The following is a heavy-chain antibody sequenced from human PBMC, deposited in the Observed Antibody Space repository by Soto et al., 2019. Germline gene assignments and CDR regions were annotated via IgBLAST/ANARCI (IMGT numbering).Heavy chain of an antibody. Sequence: PGGSLRLSCAASGFTFSSYGMHWVRQAPGKGLEWVAVIWYDGSNKYYADSVKGRFTISRDNSKNTLYLQMNSLRAEDTAVYYCARDPSWYGPDRWGQGTLVTVSS. D-gene: IGHD6-13*01. V-gene: IGHV3-33*01. J-gene: IGHJ4*02. CDR1: GFTFSSYG. CDR3: ARDPSWYGPDR. CDR2: IWYDGSNK.